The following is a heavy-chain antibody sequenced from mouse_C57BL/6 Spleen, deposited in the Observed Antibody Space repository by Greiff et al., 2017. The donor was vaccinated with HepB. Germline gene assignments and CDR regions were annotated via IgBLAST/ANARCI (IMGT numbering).Heavy chain of an antibody. Sequence: EVKLVESGGDLVKPGGSLKLSCAASGFTFSSYGMSWVRQTPDKRLEWVATISSGGSYTYYPDSVKGRFTISRDNAKNTLYLQMSSLKSEDTAMYYCARAYYDYDAAYFDYWGQGTTLTVSS. CDR2: ISSGGSYT. D-gene: IGHD2-4*01. CDR1: GFTFSSYG. J-gene: IGHJ2*01. CDR3: ARAYYDYDAAYFDY. V-gene: IGHV5-6*01.